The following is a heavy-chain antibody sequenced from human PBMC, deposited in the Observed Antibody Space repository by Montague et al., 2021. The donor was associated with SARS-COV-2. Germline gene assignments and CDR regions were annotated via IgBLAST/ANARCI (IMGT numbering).Heavy chain of an antibody. CDR1: GGAINRGDYY. D-gene: IGHD2-21*02. CDR3: AREVVHVDVLTDIPKILEYGLDV. Sequence: TLSLTCTVSGGAINRGDYYWTWIRQPPGKGLEWIGNIYSTGDTSYSPPLKGRVCISLDTSKNQVSLNLRSVAAADTAVYYCAREVVHVDVLTDIPKILEYGLDVWGQGTPVVVFS. V-gene: IGHV4-30-4*08. CDR2: IYSTGDT. J-gene: IGHJ6*02.